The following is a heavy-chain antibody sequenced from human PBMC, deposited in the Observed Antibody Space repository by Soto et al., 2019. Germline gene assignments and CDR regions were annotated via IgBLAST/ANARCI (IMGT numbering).Heavy chain of an antibody. CDR3: ATDGGGRSPEY. V-gene: IGHV3-33*01. CDR1: GFTFSSYG. Sequence: QVQLMESGGGVVQPGRSLRLSCAASGFTFSSYGMHWVRQAPGKGLEWVALIWYDGSNKYSADSVKGRFTISRDNSMNTLYLQMNSLRAEDTALYYCATDGGGRSPEYWGQGTLVTVSS. D-gene: IGHD1-26*01. CDR2: IWYDGSNK. J-gene: IGHJ4*02.